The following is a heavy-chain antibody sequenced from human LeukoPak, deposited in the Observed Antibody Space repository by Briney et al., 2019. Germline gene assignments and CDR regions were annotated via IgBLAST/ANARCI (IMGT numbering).Heavy chain of an antibody. Sequence: GASVKVSCKASGYTFTSYDINWVRQATGQGLEWMGWMNPNSGNTGYAQKFQGRVTMTRNTSISTAYMELGSLRSEDTAVYYCAGSSSYNYYYYGMDVWGQGTTVTVSS. CDR1: GYTFTSYD. V-gene: IGHV1-8*01. D-gene: IGHD6-6*01. CDR3: AGSSSYNYYYYGMDV. J-gene: IGHJ6*02. CDR2: MNPNSGNT.